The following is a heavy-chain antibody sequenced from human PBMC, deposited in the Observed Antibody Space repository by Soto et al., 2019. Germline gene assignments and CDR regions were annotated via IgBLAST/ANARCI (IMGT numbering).Heavy chain of an antibody. CDR2: IYYSGRT. V-gene: IGHV4-39*07. Sequence: SETLSLTCTVSSGSISSSSYYWGWIRQPPGKGLEWIGSIYYSGRTDSSPSLKSRVTISLDMSKNHVSLILKSVNIADSAIYYCARGHFDSRGYSNALDYWGQGIQVTVSS. CDR1: SGSISSSSYY. CDR3: ARGHFDSRGYSNALDY. D-gene: IGHD3-22*01. J-gene: IGHJ4*02.